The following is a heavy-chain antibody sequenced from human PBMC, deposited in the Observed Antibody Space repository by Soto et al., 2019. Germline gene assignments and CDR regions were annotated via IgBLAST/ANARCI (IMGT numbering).Heavy chain of an antibody. J-gene: IGHJ4*02. CDR1: GYTFTSYG. Sequence: GASVKVSCKASGYTFTSYGISWVRQAPGQGLEWMGWISAYNGNTNYAQKLRGRVTMTADTSTSTAYMELRSLRSDDTAVYYCARHPYCSGGSCYSDFDYWGQGTLVTVPQ. CDR2: ISAYNGNT. V-gene: IGHV1-18*01. CDR3: ARHPYCSGGSCYSDFDY. D-gene: IGHD2-15*01.